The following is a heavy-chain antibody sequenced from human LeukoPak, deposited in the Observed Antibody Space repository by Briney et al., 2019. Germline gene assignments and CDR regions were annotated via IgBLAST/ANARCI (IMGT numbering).Heavy chain of an antibody. Sequence: SETLSLTCAVFGGSFSGYYWSWIRQRPGKGLEWIGEINHSGSTNYNPSLKSRVTISVDTSKNQFSLRVSSVTAADTAVYYCARAYGDYRYYYYYMDIWGKGTTVTVSS. V-gene: IGHV4-34*01. D-gene: IGHD4-17*01. CDR1: GGSFSGYY. CDR3: ARAYGDYRYYYYYMDI. J-gene: IGHJ6*03. CDR2: INHSGST.